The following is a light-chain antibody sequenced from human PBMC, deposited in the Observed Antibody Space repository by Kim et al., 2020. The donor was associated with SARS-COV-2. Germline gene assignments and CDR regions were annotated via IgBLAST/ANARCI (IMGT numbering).Light chain of an antibody. CDR3: QQYSDWRPIT. CDR1: QSISSN. V-gene: IGKV3-15*01. Sequence: EIVMTQPPATLSVSPGERVTLSCRASQSISSNLAWYQQKPGQAPRLLISGASTRATNIPSRFSGSGSGREFTLTITTLQSEDFAIYYCQQYSDWRPITFGQGTRLEIK. J-gene: IGKJ5*01. CDR2: GAS.